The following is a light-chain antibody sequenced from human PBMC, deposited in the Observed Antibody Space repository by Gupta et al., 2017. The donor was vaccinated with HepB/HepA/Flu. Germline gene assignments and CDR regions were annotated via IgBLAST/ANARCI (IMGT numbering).Light chain of an antibody. CDR3: RQDDSYPRT. V-gene: IGKV1-6*01. Sequence: AIQMTQSPSSLSASVGDRVTITCRASQGIKKDLAWYQHKPGKAPKLLIFAASSLQTGVPSRFSGSGSGTDFTLTISCLQPEDFATYYCRQDDSYPRTFGQGTKVEVK. CDR2: AAS. CDR1: QGIKKD. J-gene: IGKJ1*01.